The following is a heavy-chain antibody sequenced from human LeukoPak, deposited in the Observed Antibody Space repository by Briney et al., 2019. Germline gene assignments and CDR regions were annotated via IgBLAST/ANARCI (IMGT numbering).Heavy chain of an antibody. CDR3: ARDSHYAFDI. J-gene: IGHJ3*02. V-gene: IGHV3-30-3*01. CDR2: ISYDGSNK. CDR1: GFTFSSYA. Sequence: GRSLRLSCAASGFTFSSYAMHWVRQAPGKGLEWVAVISYDGSNKYYADSVKGRFTISRDYSKNTLYLQMNSLRAEDTAVYYCARDSHYAFDIWGQGTMVTVSS.